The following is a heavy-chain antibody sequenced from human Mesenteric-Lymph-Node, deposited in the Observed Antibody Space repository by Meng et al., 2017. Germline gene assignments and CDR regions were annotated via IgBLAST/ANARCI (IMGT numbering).Heavy chain of an antibody. CDR2: TYYSGSS. CDR3: ARHSYHSCFDP. V-gene: IGHV4-39*01. Sequence: QLQLQGGGPGLVKPSESLSLTCTVSGGSTSSSSSNWGGVRQPPGKGLEWIGSTYYSGSSYYNPSLKSRVTISADTSKNQFSLKLSSVTAPDTAVYYCARHSYHSCFDPWGQGTLVTVSS. CDR1: GGSTSSSSSN. D-gene: IGHD2-2*01. J-gene: IGHJ5*02.